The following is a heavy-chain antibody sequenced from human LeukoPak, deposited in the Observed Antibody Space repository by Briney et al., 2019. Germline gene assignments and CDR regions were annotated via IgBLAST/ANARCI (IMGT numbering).Heavy chain of an antibody. CDR2: ISSSSSYI. D-gene: IGHD6-19*01. CDR3: ASSDSGWYEDFDY. J-gene: IGHJ4*02. Sequence: GGSLRLSCAASGFTSSSYSMNWVRQAPGKGLEWVSSISSSSSYIYYADSVKGRFTISRDNAKNSLYLQMNSLRAEDTAVYYCASSDSGWYEDFDYWGQGTLVTVSS. CDR1: GFTSSSYS. V-gene: IGHV3-21*01.